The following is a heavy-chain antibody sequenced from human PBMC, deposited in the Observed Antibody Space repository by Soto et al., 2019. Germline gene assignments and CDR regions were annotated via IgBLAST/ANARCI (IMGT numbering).Heavy chain of an antibody. CDR2: INPDGGVT. CDR3: ARSLVVTAIDY. J-gene: IGHJ4*02. V-gene: IGHV1-46*01. CDR1: GYTFTRYY. Sequence: QVQLVQSGAEVRKPGASVKLSCKSSGYTFTRYYMHWVRQAPGQGLEWMGIINPDGGVTTYGKKFQGRVTITGDTSTNTLYMELSSLRSDDTAVYYCARSLVVTAIDYWGQGTLVTVSA. D-gene: IGHD2-21*02.